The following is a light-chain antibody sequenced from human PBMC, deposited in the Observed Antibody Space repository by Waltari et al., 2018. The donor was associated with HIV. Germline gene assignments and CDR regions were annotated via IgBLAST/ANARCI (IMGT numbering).Light chain of an antibody. CDR2: AAS. J-gene: IGKJ1*01. Sequence: DIQMTQSPSSLSASVGDRVTITCRASQSISSYLNWYKQNPGKAPKLMIYAASSLQSGVPSRFSGSGSGTDFTLTISSLQPEDFATYYCQQSYSTLWTFGQGTKVEIK. CDR1: QSISSY. CDR3: QQSYSTLWT. V-gene: IGKV1-39*01.